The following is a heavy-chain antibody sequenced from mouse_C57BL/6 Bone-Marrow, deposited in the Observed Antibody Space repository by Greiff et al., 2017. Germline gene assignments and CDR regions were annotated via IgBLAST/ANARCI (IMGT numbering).Heavy chain of an antibody. D-gene: IGHD1-1*01. Sequence: EVHLVESEGGLVQPGSSMKLSCTASGFTFSDYYMAWVRQVPEKGLEWVANINYDGSSTYYLDSLKSRFIISRDNAKNILYLQMSSLKSEDTATYYCAREGDYGSSDYYAMDYWGQGTSVTVSS. V-gene: IGHV5-16*01. J-gene: IGHJ4*01. CDR2: INYDGSST. CDR3: AREGDYGSSDYYAMDY. CDR1: GFTFSDYY.